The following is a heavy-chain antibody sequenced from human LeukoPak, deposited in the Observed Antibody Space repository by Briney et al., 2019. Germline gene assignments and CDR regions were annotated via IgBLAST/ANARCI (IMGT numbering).Heavy chain of an antibody. J-gene: IGHJ4*02. CDR2: ISGSGGST. Sequence: GGTLRLSCVASGFTFSTYGMSWVRQAPGKGLEWVSAISGSGGSTYYADSVKGRFTISRENAKNSLYLQMNSLRAGDTAVYYCARGRGMVRGDFDYWGQGTLVTVSS. D-gene: IGHD3-10*01. V-gene: IGHV3-23*01. CDR1: GFTFSTYG. CDR3: ARGRGMVRGDFDY.